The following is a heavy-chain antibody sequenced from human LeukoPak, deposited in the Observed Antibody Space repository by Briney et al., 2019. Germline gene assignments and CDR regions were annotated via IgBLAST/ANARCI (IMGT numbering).Heavy chain of an antibody. D-gene: IGHD3-9*01. CDR3: ARGTLRYFDF. CDR1: GDTLTSYY. J-gene: IGHJ4*02. Sequence: ASAKVSSKASGDTLTSYYMHWVRETPGQGPEKMGVINSSGGRTTSYAQKIQGRVTMTRDTSMSTVNMELSSLRSEDTAVYYCARGTLRYFDFWGQGTLVTVSS. V-gene: IGHV1-46*01. CDR2: INSSGGRT.